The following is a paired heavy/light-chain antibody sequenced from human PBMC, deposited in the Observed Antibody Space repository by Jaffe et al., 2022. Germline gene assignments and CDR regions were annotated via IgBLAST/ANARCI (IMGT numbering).Heavy chain of an antibody. Sequence: EVQLVQSGAEVKKPGESLKISCKGSGYSFTSYWIGWVRQMPGKGLEWMGIIYPGDSDTRYSPSFQGQVTISADKSISTAYLQWSSLKASDTAMYYCARQDYYGSGSYYNRRSWSKIWFDPWGQGTLVTVSS. CDR1: GYSFTSYW. J-gene: IGHJ5*02. CDR2: IYPGDSDT. CDR3: ARQDYYGSGSYYNRRSWSKIWFDP. D-gene: IGHD3-10*01. V-gene: IGHV5-51*01.
Light chain of an antibody. CDR2: YDD. V-gene: IGLV1-36*01. Sequence: QSVLTQPPSVSEAPRQRVTISCSGSSSNIGNNAVNWYQQLPGKAPKLLIYYDDLLPSGVSDRFSGSKSGTSASLAISGLQSEDEADYYCAAWDDRLNGWVFGGGTKLTVL. CDR1: SSNIGNNA. J-gene: IGLJ3*02. CDR3: AAWDDRLNGWV.